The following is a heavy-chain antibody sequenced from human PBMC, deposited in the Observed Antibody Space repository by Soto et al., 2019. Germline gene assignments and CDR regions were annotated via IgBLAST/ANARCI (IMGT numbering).Heavy chain of an antibody. V-gene: IGHV3-74*01. J-gene: IGHJ6*02. CDR3: ASPIHLAARSGMDV. CDR1: GFTFSSYW. Sequence: GGSLRLSCAASGFTFSSYWMHWVRQAPGKGLVWVSRINSDGSSTSYADSVKGRFTISRDNAKNTLYLQMNSLRAEDTAVYYCASPIHLAARSGMDVRGQGTTVTVSS. D-gene: IGHD6-6*01. CDR2: INSDGSST.